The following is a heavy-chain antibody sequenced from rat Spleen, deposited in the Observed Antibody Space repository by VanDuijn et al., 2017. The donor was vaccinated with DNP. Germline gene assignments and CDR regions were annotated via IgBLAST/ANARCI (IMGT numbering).Heavy chain of an antibody. Sequence: EVQLVASGGGLVQPGGSLKLSCTASGFTFSDYYMAWVRQAPTKGLEWVAYISYDGGGSYYGDSVKGRFTISRDNAKSTLYLQMNSLRSEDMATYYCARGTLRLHAMDAWGQGTSVTVSS. J-gene: IGHJ4*01. V-gene: IGHV5-22*01. CDR3: ARGTLRLHAMDA. CDR2: ISYDGGGS. D-gene: IGHD1-6*01. CDR1: GFTFSDYY.